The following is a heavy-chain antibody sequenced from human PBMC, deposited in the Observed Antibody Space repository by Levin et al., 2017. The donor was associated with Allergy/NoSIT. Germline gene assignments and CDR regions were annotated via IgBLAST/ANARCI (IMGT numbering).Heavy chain of an antibody. V-gene: IGHV4-59*01. J-gene: IGHJ4*02. CDR3: ARGVAGTVGADY. CDR2: IYYSGST. CDR1: GGSISSYY. D-gene: IGHD6-19*01. Sequence: SETLSLTCTVSGGSISSYYWSWIRQPPGKGLEWIGYIYYSGSTNYNPSLKSRVTISVDTSKNQFSLKLSSVTAADTAVYYCARGVAGTVGADYWGQGTLVTVSS.